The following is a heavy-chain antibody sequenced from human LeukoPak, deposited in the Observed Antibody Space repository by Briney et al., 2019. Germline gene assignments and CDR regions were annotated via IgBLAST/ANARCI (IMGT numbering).Heavy chain of an antibody. CDR1: GFTVSSNY. V-gene: IGHV3-21*01. CDR3: ASRNSALSFDY. D-gene: IGHD3-16*02. Sequence: GGSLRLSCAASGFTVSSNYMSWVRQAPGKGLEWVSSISSSGSHTYFADSVKGRFTITRDNTKKSLYLQMNSLRAEDTAMYYCASRNSALSFDYWGQGTLVTVSS. J-gene: IGHJ4*02. CDR2: ISSSGSHT.